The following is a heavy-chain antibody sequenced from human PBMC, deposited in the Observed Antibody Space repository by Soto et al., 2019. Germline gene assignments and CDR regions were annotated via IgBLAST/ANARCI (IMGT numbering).Heavy chain of an antibody. J-gene: IGHJ3*01. Sequence: QVQLVQSGAEVKKPGSSVKVSCKAFGVHLNPFAFGWVRQAPGLGLEWMGGITPLSETGNFAQKFQGRLTLTIDKSKTTSYMDLTSLRSEDTAVYFCLRQRDCGSSNCYWNAFDSWGQVTMVSDAS. CDR1: GVHLNPFA. V-gene: IGHV1-69*06. CDR3: LRQRDCGSSNCYWNAFDS. CDR2: ITPLSETG. D-gene: IGHD2-2*01.